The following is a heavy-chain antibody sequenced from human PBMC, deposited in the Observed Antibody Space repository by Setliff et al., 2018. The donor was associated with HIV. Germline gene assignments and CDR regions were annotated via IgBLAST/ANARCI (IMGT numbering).Heavy chain of an antibody. D-gene: IGHD3-9*01. CDR1: GGTFSSYA. CDR3: ARGPENDDILTGQFDP. Sequence: ASVKVSCKASGGTFSSYAISWVRQAPGQGLEWMGGIIPILGIANYAQKFQGGVTITADKSTSTAYMELSSLRSDDTAIYYCARGPENDDILTGQFDPWGQGTLVTVSS. CDR2: IIPILGIA. J-gene: IGHJ5*02. V-gene: IGHV1-69*10.